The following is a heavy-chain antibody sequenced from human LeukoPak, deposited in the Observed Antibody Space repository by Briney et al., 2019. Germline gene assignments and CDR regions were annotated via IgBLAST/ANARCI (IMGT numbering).Heavy chain of an antibody. CDR1: GFTFSTYA. CDR2: ISGSGGST. CDR3: ARELQYYYDSSGYHDY. J-gene: IGHJ4*02. D-gene: IGHD3-22*01. V-gene: IGHV3-23*01. Sequence: GGSLRLSCAASGFTFSTYAMSWVRQAPGKGLEWVSAISGSGGSTFNADSVKGRFTISRDNSKNTLFLQMNSLRAEDTAVYYCARELQYYYDSSGYHDYWGQGTLVTVSS.